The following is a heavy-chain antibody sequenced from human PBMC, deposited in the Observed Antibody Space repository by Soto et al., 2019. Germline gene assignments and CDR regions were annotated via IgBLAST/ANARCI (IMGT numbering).Heavy chain of an antibody. CDR3: ARGGAAIFGVIDS. CDR1: GYSFSSYY. D-gene: IGHD3-3*02. V-gene: IGHV1-46*01. J-gene: IGHJ4*02. Sequence: ASVKVSCKASGYSFSSYYIHWVRQAPGQGLEWMGRFLASGGNTDYAQRFRGRVSMTRDTSSTNTVSLELTSLTSDDTAVYYCARGGAAIFGVIDSWGQGTRVTV. CDR2: FLASGGNT.